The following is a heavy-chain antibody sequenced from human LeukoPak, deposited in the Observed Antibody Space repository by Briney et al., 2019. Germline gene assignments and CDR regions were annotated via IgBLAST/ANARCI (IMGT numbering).Heavy chain of an antibody. D-gene: IGHD1-20*01. J-gene: IGHJ6*03. CDR3: ARANWNGPNIEYYYYYMDV. CDR1: GGTFSSYA. Sequence: SVKVSCKASGGTFSSYAISWVRQAPGQGLEWMGGIIPIFGTANYAQKIQGRVTITADESTSTAYMELSSLRSEDTAVYYCARANWNGPNIEYYYYYMDVWGKGTTVTVSS. V-gene: IGHV1-69*01. CDR2: IIPIFGTA.